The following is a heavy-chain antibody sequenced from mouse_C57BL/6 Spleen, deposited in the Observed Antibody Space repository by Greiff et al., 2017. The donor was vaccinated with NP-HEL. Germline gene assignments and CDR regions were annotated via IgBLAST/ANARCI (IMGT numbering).Heavy chain of an antibody. J-gene: IGHJ3*01. Sequence: QVQLQQPGAELVRPGTSVKLSCKASGYTFTSYWMHWVKQRPGQGLEWIGVIDPSDSYTNYNQKFKGKATLTVDTSSSTAYMQLSSLTSEDSAVYYCAREYYGNSRGFAYWGQGTLVTVSA. CDR2: IDPSDSYT. D-gene: IGHD2-1*01. CDR1: GYTFTSYW. CDR3: AREYYGNSRGFAY. V-gene: IGHV1-59*01.